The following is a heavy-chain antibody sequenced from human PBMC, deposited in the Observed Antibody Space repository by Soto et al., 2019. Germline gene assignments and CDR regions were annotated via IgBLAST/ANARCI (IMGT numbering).Heavy chain of an antibody. CDR1: GTTFTSFG. D-gene: IGHD6-25*01. Sequence: AXVKVSCKTSGTTFTSFGFAWVRQAPGHGLEWVGWISANNRDTHYAEKFQDRVNMTIDTSTRTTYLELSSLRSHDTAVYYCARTYWRLSFPCPFDYWGRGTLVTVSS. CDR3: ARTYWRLSFPCPFDY. CDR2: ISANNRDT. J-gene: IGHJ4*02. V-gene: IGHV1-18*01.